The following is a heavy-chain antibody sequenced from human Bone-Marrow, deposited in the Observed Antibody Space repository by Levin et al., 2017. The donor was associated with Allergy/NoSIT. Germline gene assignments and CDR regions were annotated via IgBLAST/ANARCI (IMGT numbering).Heavy chain of an antibody. J-gene: IGHJ6*02. Sequence: ASVKVSCKASGYTFTSYGISWVRQAPGQGLEWMGWISAYNGNTNYAQKLQGRVTMTTDTSTSTAYMELRSLRSDDTAVYYCARDEGFVVVTAMQPYYYGMDVWGQGTTVTVSS. CDR1: GYTFTSYG. D-gene: IGHD2-21*02. V-gene: IGHV1-18*01. CDR3: ARDEGFVVVTAMQPYYYGMDV. CDR2: ISAYNGNT.